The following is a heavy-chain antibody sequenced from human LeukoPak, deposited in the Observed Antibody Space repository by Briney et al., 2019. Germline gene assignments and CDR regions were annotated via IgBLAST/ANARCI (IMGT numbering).Heavy chain of an antibody. CDR1: GGSFSGYY. D-gene: IGHD2-15*01. Sequence: SETLSLTCAVYGGSFSGYYWSWIRQPPGKGLEWIGEINHSGSTNYNPSLKSRVTISVDTSKNQFSLKLSSVTAADTAVYYCASRVVAASDYYYYYGMDVWGQGTTVTVSS. J-gene: IGHJ6*02. CDR3: ASRVVAASDYYYYYGMDV. V-gene: IGHV4-34*01. CDR2: INHSGST.